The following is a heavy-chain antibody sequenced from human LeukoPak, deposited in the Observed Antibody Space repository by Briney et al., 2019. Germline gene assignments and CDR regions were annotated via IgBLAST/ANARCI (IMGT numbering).Heavy chain of an antibody. Sequence: SETLSLTCTVSGGSINNYYWNWIRQPAGKGLEWIGRIYTSGSTNYNPSLRSRVTMSIDTSKNQFSLNLSSVTAADTAVYFCARDPFRSSFDYWGQGTLVTVSS. CDR3: ARDPFRSSFDY. CDR2: IYTSGST. CDR1: GGSINNYY. J-gene: IGHJ4*02. V-gene: IGHV4-4*07. D-gene: IGHD3-10*01.